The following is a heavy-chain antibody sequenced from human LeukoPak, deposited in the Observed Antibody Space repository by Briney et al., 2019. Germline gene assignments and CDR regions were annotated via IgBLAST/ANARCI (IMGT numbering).Heavy chain of an antibody. V-gene: IGHV3-48*01. D-gene: IGHD1-26*01. J-gene: IGHJ4*02. CDR3: AKDPEIVGATDSDY. CDR1: GFTFSSYS. CDR2: ISSGGSTI. Sequence: PGGSLRLSCAASGFTFSSYSMNWVRQAPGKGLEWVSYISSGGSTIYYADSVRGRFTISRDNSKNTLYLQMNSLRAEDTAVYYCAKDPEIVGATDSDYWGQGTLVTVSS.